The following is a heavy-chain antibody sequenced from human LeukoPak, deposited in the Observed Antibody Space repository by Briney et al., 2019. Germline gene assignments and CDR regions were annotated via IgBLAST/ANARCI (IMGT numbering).Heavy chain of an antibody. CDR3: ARGRFNYDSSGYSSFYH. CDR2: IKEDGSEK. D-gene: IGHD3-22*01. CDR1: GVTFSSYW. J-gene: IGHJ4*02. V-gene: IGHV3-7*01. Sequence: GGSLRLSCAASGVTFSSYWMSWVRQAPGKGLVWVANIKEDGSEKYYVDSVKGRFTISRDNAKNSQYLEMNSLRAEDTAVYYCARGRFNYDSSGYSSFYHWGQGTLVTVSS.